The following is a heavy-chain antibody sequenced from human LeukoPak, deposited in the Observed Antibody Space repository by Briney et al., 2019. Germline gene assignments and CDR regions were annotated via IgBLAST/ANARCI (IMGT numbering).Heavy chain of an antibody. CDR3: ARQTGSGLFILP. V-gene: IGHV4-34*01. Sequence: SETLSLTCAVYGASFSDYYWSFIRQPPGKGLEWIGEIHHSGNTNYNPSLKSQVSISIDTSKNQFSLRLTSVTAADTAVYYCARQTGSGLFILPGGQGTLVTVSS. CDR2: IHHSGNT. J-gene: IGHJ4*02. D-gene: IGHD3/OR15-3a*01. CDR1: GASFSDYY.